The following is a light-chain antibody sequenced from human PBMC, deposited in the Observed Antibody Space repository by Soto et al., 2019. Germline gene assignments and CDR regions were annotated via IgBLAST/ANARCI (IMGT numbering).Light chain of an antibody. CDR2: VNSDGSH. V-gene: IGLV4-69*01. J-gene: IGLJ3*02. CDR3: QTWGPGLHWV. CDR1: SGHSSYA. Sequence: QSVLTQSPSASASLGASVKLTCTLSSGHSSYAIAWHQQQPEKGPRYLMKVNSDGSHNKGDGIPDRFSGSSSGAERYLTISRLQSQDEADYYCQTWGPGLHWVFGGGTKVTVL.